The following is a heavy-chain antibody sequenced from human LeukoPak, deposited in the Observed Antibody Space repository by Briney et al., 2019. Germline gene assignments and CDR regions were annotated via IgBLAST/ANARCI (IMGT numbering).Heavy chain of an antibody. J-gene: IGHJ4*02. Sequence: GGSLRLSCAVSGFTLSNYAMSWVRQAPGKGLEWVSGISSSGGSTYYPDSVKGRFTISRDNSKNTLFLLMNSLRAEDTAVYYCAKDVMITFGPVMAPPFDYWGQGTLVTVSS. CDR2: ISSSGGST. V-gene: IGHV3-23*01. CDR3: AKDVMITFGPVMAPPFDY. D-gene: IGHD3-16*01. CDR1: GFTLSNYA.